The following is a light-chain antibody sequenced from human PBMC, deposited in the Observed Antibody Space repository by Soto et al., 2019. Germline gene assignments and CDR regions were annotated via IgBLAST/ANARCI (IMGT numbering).Light chain of an antibody. CDR3: CSYAGSRVV. CDR1: SSDVGGYNF. Sequence: QSALTQPPSASGSPGQSVTISCTGTSSDVGGYNFVSWYQQHPGKAPKLIIYEVSKRPSGVPDRFSGSKSGNTASLTVSGLQAEDEADYYCCSYAGSRVVFGGGTKLTVL. CDR2: EVS. J-gene: IGLJ2*01. V-gene: IGLV2-8*01.